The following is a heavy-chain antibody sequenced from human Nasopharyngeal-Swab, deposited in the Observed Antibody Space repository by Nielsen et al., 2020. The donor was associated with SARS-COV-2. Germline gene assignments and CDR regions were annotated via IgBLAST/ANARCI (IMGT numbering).Heavy chain of an antibody. CDR3: ARGFGRLGVNFDY. CDR1: GYTFTNYG. D-gene: IGHD1-26*01. V-gene: IGHV1-18*01. J-gene: IGHJ4*02. Sequence: ASVKVSCKASGYTFTNYGITWVRQAPGQGLEWMGWISAYSGNTNYAQKLQGRVTMTTDTSTSTAYMELRSLRSDDTAVHYRARGFGRLGVNFDYWGQGTLVTVSS. CDR2: ISAYSGNT.